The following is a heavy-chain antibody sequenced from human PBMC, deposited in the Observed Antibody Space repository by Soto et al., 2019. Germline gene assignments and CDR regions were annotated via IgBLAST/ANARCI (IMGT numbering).Heavy chain of an antibody. Sequence: QVQLQESGPGLVKPSDTPSLTCVVSGVSIISSNWWGWIRQPPGKGLEWIGYIFYTGSTYYNPSLTSRVTMSVDTSTNQFSLKLNSVTAVDTAISLCARMMHGSDNHYYFDYWGQGTLVTVSS. D-gene: IGHD3-10*01. CDR2: IFYTGST. V-gene: IGHV4-28*01. J-gene: IGHJ4*02. CDR3: ARMMHGSDNHYYFDY. CDR1: GVSIISSNW.